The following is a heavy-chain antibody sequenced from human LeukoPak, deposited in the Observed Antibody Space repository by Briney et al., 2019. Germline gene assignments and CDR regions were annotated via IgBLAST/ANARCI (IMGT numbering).Heavy chain of an antibody. CDR2: IRFDGSHK. D-gene: IGHD3-10*01. CDR3: ARDGHTIGPDGEVFDI. V-gene: IGHV3-30*02. J-gene: IGHJ3*02. Sequence: GGSLRLSCAASGFTFSSYGMLWVREAPGKGLEWVAFIRFDGSHKFQTHSEKGRLNISSDISKNTLFLQMNNLSPDDTVVYYCARDGHTIGPDGEVFDIWGQGTMVTVSS. CDR1: GFTFSSYG.